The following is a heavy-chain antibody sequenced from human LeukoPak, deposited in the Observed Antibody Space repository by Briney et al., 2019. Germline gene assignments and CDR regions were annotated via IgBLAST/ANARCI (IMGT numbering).Heavy chain of an antibody. CDR1: GYTFTGYY. Sequence: ASVKVSCKASGYTFTGYYMHWVRQAPGQGLEWMGWMNPNSGNTGYAQKFQGRVTITRNTSISTAYMELSSLRSEDTAVYYCARVGESSSSRDYYYYYYMDVWGKGTTVTVSS. D-gene: IGHD6-6*01. V-gene: IGHV1-8*03. J-gene: IGHJ6*03. CDR3: ARVGESSSSRDYYYYYYMDV. CDR2: MNPNSGNT.